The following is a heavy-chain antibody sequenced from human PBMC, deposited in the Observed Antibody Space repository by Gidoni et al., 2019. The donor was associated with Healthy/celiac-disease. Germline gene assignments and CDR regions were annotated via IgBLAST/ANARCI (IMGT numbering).Heavy chain of an antibody. CDR3: ARLGGSSSWYIPGWFDP. CDR1: GYSITSYW. Sequence: EVQLVQSGAAVKKPGESMKISCKGSGYSITSYWIGSVREMPGKGLAWMGIIYPGDSDTRYSPSFQGHVTISADKSISTAYLQWSSLKASDTAMYYCARLGGSSSWYIPGWFDPWGQGTLVTVSS. V-gene: IGHV5-51*01. D-gene: IGHD6-13*01. CDR2: IYPGDSDT. J-gene: IGHJ5*02.